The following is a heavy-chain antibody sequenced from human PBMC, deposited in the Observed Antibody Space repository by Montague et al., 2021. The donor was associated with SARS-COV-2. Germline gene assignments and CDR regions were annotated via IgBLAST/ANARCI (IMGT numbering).Heavy chain of an antibody. Sequence: SETLSLTCNVSGGSTRNYYWSWIRQPAGKGLEWIGRIYSSGSINYNPSLKTRITLSVDTSKNQLSLRLNSVTAADTAVYYCARNPGEYYGMDVWGQGTTVTVPS. CDR2: IYSSGSI. V-gene: IGHV4-4*07. J-gene: IGHJ6*02. D-gene: IGHD3-16*01. CDR1: GGSTRNYY. CDR3: ARNPGEYYGMDV.